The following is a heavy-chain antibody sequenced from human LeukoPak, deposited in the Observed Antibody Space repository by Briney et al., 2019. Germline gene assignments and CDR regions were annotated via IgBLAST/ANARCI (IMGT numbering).Heavy chain of an antibody. D-gene: IGHD3-16*02. Sequence: PGGSLRLSCAASGFTFSSYSMNWVRQAPGKGLEWVSYISSSSSTIYYADSVKGRFTISRDNAKNSLYLQMNSLRAEDTAVYYCAREGALRLGESSLYSFARHAKYYFDYWGQGTLVTVSS. CDR2: ISSSSSTI. CDR3: AREGALRLGESSLYSFARHAKYYFDY. CDR1: GFTFSSYS. V-gene: IGHV3-48*01. J-gene: IGHJ4*02.